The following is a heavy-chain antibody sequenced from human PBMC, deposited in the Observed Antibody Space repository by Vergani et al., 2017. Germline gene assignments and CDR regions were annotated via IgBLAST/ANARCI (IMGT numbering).Heavy chain of an antibody. J-gene: IGHJ2*01. Sequence: EVQLVESGGGLVKPGGSLRLSCAASGFTFSSYSMNWVRQAPGKGLEWVSSISSSSSYIYYADSVKGRFTISRDNAKPSLYLQMNSLRAEDTAVYYCARDLSGIAVAGPYWYFDLWGRGTLVTVSS. CDR3: ARDLSGIAVAGPYWYFDL. CDR2: ISSSSSYI. D-gene: IGHD6-19*01. V-gene: IGHV3-21*01. CDR1: GFTFSSYS.